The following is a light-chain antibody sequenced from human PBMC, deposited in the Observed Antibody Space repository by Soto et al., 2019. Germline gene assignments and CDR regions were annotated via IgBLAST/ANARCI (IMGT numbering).Light chain of an antibody. J-gene: IGKJ2*01. CDR2: ASF. CDR1: QSIATF. CDR3: QQSYNIPYT. V-gene: IGKV1-39*01. Sequence: DIQMTQSPSSLSVSVRDRVTITCRASQSIATFLHWYQQKPGKAPKLLIYASFNLQSGVPSRFSGSGSGTDDTLLISSRQPEDFVTDYYQQSYNIPYTFGQGTKLEIK.